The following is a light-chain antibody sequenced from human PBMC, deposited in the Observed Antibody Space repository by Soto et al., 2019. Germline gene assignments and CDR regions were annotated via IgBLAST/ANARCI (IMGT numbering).Light chain of an antibody. Sequence: QSALTQPASVSGSPGQSITISCTGTTSDVGGYDHVSWYQQHPGKAPQLMIYDVSNRPSGVSNRFSGSKSGNTASLTVSGLQAEDEGDYYCSSYTSSSTLRGVFGGGTKVTVL. CDR1: TSDVGGYDH. J-gene: IGLJ3*02. CDR3: SSYTSSSTLRGV. V-gene: IGLV2-14*03. CDR2: DVS.